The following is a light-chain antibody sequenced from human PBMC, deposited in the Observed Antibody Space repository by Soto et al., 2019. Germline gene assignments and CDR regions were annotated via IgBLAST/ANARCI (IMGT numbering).Light chain of an antibody. Sequence: EIVLTQSPGSLSLSPGEGATLSCWASQSVSSSYLAWYQQKPGQAPRLLIYGASARATGIPDRFSGSGSGTAFTLTISRLEPEDFAVYYCQQYGSSPRTFGQGTKVDIK. CDR1: QSVSSSY. CDR2: GAS. V-gene: IGKV3-20*01. J-gene: IGKJ1*01. CDR3: QQYGSSPRT.